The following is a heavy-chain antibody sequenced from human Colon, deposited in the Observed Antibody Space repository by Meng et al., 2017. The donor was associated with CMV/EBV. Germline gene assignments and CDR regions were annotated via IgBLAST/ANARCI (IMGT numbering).Heavy chain of an antibody. J-gene: IGHJ4*02. CDR2: IKAKTDGETT. CDR1: GLTFTYAW. Sequence: GESLKISCAASGLTFTYAWMNWVRQAPGKGLEWVGRIKAKTDGETTDYVAPVKGRFTISRDISTNTLYLQMNSLRRDDTAVYFCATGGGLYCTVGSCYYPLDNWGQGTLVTVSS. D-gene: IGHD2-15*01. V-gene: IGHV3-15*01. CDR3: ATGGGLYCTVGSCYYPLDN.